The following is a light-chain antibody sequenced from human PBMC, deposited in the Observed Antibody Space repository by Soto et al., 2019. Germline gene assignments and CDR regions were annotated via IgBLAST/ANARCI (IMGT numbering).Light chain of an antibody. J-gene: IGKJ1*01. CDR2: AAS. CDR1: HGIIND. CDR3: LQHNSYPWT. Sequence: DIQLTQSPSSLSASVGDRVTITCRASHGIINDLGWYQQKPGKAPKRLIYAASSLESGVPSRFSGSGSGTEFTLTISSLQSEDFATYYCLQHNSYPWTFGQGTKVDIK. V-gene: IGKV1-17*01.